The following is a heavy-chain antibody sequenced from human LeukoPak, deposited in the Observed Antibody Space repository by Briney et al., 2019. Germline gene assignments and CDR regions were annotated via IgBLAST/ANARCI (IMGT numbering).Heavy chain of an antibody. D-gene: IGHD4-23*01. J-gene: IGHJ4*02. V-gene: IGHV4-34*01. CDR2: INHSGST. Sequence: SETLSLTCAVYGGSFSGYYWSWIRQPPGKGLEWIGEINHSGSTNYNPSLKSRVTISVDTSKNQFSLKLSSVTAADTAVYYCASHPTTTVVTGIDYWGQGTLVTVSS. CDR3: ASHPTTTVVTGIDY. CDR1: GGSFSGYY.